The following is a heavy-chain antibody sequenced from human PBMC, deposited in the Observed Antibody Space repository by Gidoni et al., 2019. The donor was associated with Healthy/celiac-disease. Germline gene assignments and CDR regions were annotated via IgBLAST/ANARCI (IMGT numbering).Heavy chain of an antibody. CDR1: GFTFSSYG. CDR2: IRYDGSNK. J-gene: IGHJ6*03. D-gene: IGHD2-15*01. V-gene: IGHV3-30*02. Sequence: LRLSCAASGFTFSSYGMPWVRQAPGKGLEWVAFIRYDGSNKYYADSVKGRFTISRDNSKNTLYLQMNSLRAEDTAVYYCAKVRRDIVVVVAATRLGYYMDVWGKGTTVTVSS. CDR3: AKVRRDIVVVVAATRLGYYMDV.